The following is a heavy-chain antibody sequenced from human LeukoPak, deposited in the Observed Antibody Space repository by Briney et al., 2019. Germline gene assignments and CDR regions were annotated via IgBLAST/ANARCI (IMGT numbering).Heavy chain of an antibody. D-gene: IGHD2-15*01. J-gene: IGHJ6*03. Sequence: PSETLSLTCTVSGGSISSSSYFWGWIRQPPGKGLEWIGTIYYSGITYFNPSLKSRVTISVDTSKNQFSLKLSSVTAADTAVYYCARGYCSGGSCYSYYYYNYMDVWGKGTTVTVSS. CDR1: GGSISSSSYF. V-gene: IGHV4-39*07. CDR2: IYYSGIT. CDR3: ARGYCSGGSCYSYYYYNYMDV.